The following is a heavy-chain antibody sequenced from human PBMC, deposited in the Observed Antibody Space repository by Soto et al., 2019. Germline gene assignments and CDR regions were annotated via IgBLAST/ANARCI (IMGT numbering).Heavy chain of an antibody. D-gene: IGHD3-16*02. Sequence: ASVKVSCKASGYTFTGYYMHWVRQAPGQGLEWMGWINPNSGGTNYAQKFQGRVTMTRDTSTSTAYMELSSLRSEDTAVYYCARAYRALGWLDPWGQGTLVTVSS. V-gene: IGHV1-2*02. J-gene: IGHJ5*02. CDR3: ARAYRALGWLDP. CDR1: GYTFTGYY. CDR2: INPNSGGT.